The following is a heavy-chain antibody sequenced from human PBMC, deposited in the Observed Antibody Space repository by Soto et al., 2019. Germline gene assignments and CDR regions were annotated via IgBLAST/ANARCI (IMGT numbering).Heavy chain of an antibody. CDR2: ISAYNGNT. CDR3: ARDHDYGGNSGRYLDY. Sequence: ASVKVSCKASGYTFTSYGISWVRQAPGQGLEWMGWISAYNGNTNYAQKLQGRVTMTTDTSTSTAYMELRSLRSDDTAVYYCARDHDYGGNSGRYLDYWGQGILVTVSS. V-gene: IGHV1-18*01. J-gene: IGHJ4*02. D-gene: IGHD4-17*01. CDR1: GYTFTSYG.